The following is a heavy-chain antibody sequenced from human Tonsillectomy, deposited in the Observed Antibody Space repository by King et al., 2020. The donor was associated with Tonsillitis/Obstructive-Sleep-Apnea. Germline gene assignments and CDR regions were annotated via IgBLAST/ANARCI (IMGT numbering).Heavy chain of an antibody. J-gene: IGHJ3*02. CDR1: GFSLSTYGVG. Sequence: ITLKESGPTLVNPTQTLTLTCTFSGFSLSTYGVGVGWIRQPPGKALEWLALIYWDDDKRYSPSLKSRLTITKDTSKNQVVLTMTNMDPVDTATYFCAHRRPDNSNWNYGAFDIWGQGTMVTVSS. V-gene: IGHV2-5*02. CDR3: AHRRPDNSNWNYGAFDI. D-gene: IGHD1-20*01. CDR2: IYWDDDK.